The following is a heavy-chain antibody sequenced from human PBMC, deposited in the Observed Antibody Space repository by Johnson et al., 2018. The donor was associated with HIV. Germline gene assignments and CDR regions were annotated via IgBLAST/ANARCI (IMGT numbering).Heavy chain of an antibody. CDR2: SYSGGST. D-gene: IGHD2-2*01. V-gene: IGHV3-66*01. CDR3: ARGLGSRSAFDI. Sequence: VQPVESGGGLVQPGGSPRLSCAASGSTFTSYAMSWARQAPGKGLEWLSASYSGGSTYYADSVKGRFTISRDNSKNTLYLQLNSVRAEDTAVYYCARGLGSRSAFDIWGQGTMVTVSS. CDR1: GSTFTSYA. J-gene: IGHJ3*02.